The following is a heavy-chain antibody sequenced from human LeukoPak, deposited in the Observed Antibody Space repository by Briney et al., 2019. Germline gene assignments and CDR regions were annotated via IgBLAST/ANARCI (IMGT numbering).Heavy chain of an antibody. CDR3: ARNNDMDV. V-gene: IGHV3-7*03. CDR2: MNKDGREK. Sequence: GSSLRLSCAASGFILSNHWMTWVRQAPGKGPEWVANMNKDGREKYYVDSVKGRFTISRDTAKNSLYPQMNNLRAEDTALYYCARNNDMDVWGQGTTVIVSS. D-gene: IGHD1/OR15-1a*01. CDR1: GFILSNHW. J-gene: IGHJ6*02.